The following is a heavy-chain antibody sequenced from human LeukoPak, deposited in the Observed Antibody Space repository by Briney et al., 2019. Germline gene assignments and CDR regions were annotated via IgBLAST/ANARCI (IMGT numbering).Heavy chain of an antibody. CDR2: IIPIFGIA. CDR1: GGALSSYA. D-gene: IGHD4-17*01. V-gene: IGHV1-69*04. J-gene: IGHJ5*02. Sequence: SVKVSCKASGGALSSYAISWVRQAPGQGLEWMGRIIPIFGIANYAQKFQGRVTITADKSTSTAYMELSSLRSEDTAVYYCARAPTTVTTLWFDPWGQGTLVTVSS. CDR3: ARAPTTVTTLWFDP.